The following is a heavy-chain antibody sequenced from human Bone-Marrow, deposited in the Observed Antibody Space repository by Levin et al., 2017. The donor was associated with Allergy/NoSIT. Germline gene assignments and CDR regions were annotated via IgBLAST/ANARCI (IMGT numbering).Heavy chain of an antibody. CDR1: GYTFTSYG. V-gene: IGHV1-18*01. D-gene: IGHD1-26*01. J-gene: IGHJ6*02. CDR2: ISAYNGNT. Sequence: ASVKVSCKASGYTFTSYGISWVRQAPGQGLEWMGWISAYNGNTNYAQKLQGRVTMTTDTSTSTAYMELRSLRSDDTAVYYCARDWVVGATIFPYYYGMDVWGQGTTVTVSS. CDR3: ARDWVVGATIFPYYYGMDV.